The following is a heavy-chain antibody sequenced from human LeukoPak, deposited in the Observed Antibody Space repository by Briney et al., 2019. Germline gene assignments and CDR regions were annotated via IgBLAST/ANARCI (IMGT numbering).Heavy chain of an antibody. CDR3: ARREGDYGGDSYYFDY. CDR2: IYPGDSDT. J-gene: IGHJ4*02. Sequence: GESLKISCKGSGHSFTSYWIGWVRQMPGKGLEWMGIIYPGDSDTRNSPTYQGQVTISADKSISTAYLQWSSLKASDTAMYYCARREGDYGGDSYYFDYWGQGTLVTVSS. V-gene: IGHV5-51*01. D-gene: IGHD4-23*01. CDR1: GHSFTSYW.